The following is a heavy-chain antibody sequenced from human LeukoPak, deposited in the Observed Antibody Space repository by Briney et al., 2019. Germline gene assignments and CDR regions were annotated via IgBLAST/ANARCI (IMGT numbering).Heavy chain of an antibody. CDR2: IYPGDSDT. J-gene: IGHJ3*02. D-gene: IGHD6-19*01. V-gene: IGHV5-51*01. Sequence: GESLKISCQGSGYSFATYWIGWVRQMPGKGLEWMGIIYPGDSDTRYSPSFQGQVTISADKSISTAYLQWSSLKASDTAMYYCARPIAVADTDAFDIWGQGTMVTVSS. CDR3: ARPIAVADTDAFDI. CDR1: GYSFATYW.